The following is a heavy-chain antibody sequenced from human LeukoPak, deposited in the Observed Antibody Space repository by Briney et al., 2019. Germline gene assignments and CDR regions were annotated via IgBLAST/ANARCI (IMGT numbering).Heavy chain of an antibody. Sequence: ASVKVSCKASGYTFIGYYMHWVRRAPGQGLEWMGWINPNSGGTDYAQKFHGRVTMTRDTSISTAYMELNRLKSDDTAVYYCAREVPAAENNWFDPWGQGTLVTVSS. CDR3: AREVPAAENNWFDP. V-gene: IGHV1-2*02. J-gene: IGHJ5*02. CDR2: INPNSGGT. D-gene: IGHD2-2*01. CDR1: GYTFIGYY.